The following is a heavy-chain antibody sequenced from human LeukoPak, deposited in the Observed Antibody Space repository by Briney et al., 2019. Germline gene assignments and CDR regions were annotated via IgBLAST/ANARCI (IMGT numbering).Heavy chain of an antibody. D-gene: IGHD3-22*01. CDR2: ISSSGSTI. CDR1: GFTFSDYY. Sequence: GGSLRLSCAASGFTFSDYYMSWIRQAPGKGLEWVSYISSSGSTIYYADSVKGRFTISRDNAKNSLYLQMNGLRAEDTAVYYCARDRSYYYDSSGYYNYWGQGTLVTVSS. J-gene: IGHJ4*02. V-gene: IGHV3-11*01. CDR3: ARDRSYYYDSSGYYNY.